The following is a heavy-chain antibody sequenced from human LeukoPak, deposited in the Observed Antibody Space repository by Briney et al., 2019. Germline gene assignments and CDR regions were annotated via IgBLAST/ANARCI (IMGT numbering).Heavy chain of an antibody. CDR2: IWYDGSNK. CDR1: GFTFSSYG. J-gene: IGHJ4*02. CDR3: ARDGGGYSYGYYFDY. Sequence: PGGSLRLSCAASGFTFSSYGMSWVRQAPGKGLEWVAVIWYDGSNKYYADSVKGRFTISRDNSKNTLYLQMNSLRAEDTAVYYCARDGGGYSYGYYFDYWGQGTLVTVSS. D-gene: IGHD5-18*01. V-gene: IGHV3-33*01.